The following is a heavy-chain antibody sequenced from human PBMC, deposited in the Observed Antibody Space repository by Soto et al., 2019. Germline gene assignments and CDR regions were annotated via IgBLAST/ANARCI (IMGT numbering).Heavy chain of an antibody. D-gene: IGHD1-26*01. V-gene: IGHV4-59*01. J-gene: IGHJ5*02. Sequence: PSETLSLTCTVSGGSISSYYWSWIRQPPGKGLEWIGYIYYSGSTNYNPSLKRRVTISVDTSKNQFSLKLSSVTAADTAVYYCARGSVGASKRGGWFDPWGQGTLVTVSS. CDR3: ARGSVGASKRGGWFDP. CDR1: GGSISSYY. CDR2: IYYSGST.